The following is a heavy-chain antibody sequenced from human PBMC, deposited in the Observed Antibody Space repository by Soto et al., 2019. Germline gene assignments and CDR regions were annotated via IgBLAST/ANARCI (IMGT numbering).Heavy chain of an antibody. Sequence: GGSLRLSCAASGFTFSSYAMHWVRQAPGKGLEYVSAISSNGGSTYYANSVKGRFTISRDNSKNTLYLQMGSLRAEDMAVYYCARDVRGYCSGALAYWGQGTLVTVSS. D-gene: IGHD2-15*01. CDR1: GFTFSSYA. V-gene: IGHV3-64*01. J-gene: IGHJ4*02. CDR3: ARDVRGYCSGALAY. CDR2: ISSNGGST.